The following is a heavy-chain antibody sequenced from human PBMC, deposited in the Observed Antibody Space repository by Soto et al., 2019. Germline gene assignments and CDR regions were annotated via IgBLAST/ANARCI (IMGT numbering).Heavy chain of an antibody. CDR1: GGSISSSSYY. J-gene: IGHJ4*02. V-gene: IGHV4-39*01. Sequence: PSETLSLTCTVSGGSISSSSYYWGWIRQPPGKGLEWIGSIYYSGSTYYNPSLKSRVTISVDTSKNQFSLKLSSVTAADTAVYYCARGRHYNYYGSGSYYSVDYWGQGTLVTVSS. CDR2: IYYSGST. D-gene: IGHD3-10*01. CDR3: ARGRHYNYYGSGSYYSVDY.